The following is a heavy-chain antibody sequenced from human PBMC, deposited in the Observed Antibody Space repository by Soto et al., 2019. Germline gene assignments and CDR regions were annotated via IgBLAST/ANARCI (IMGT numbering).Heavy chain of an antibody. CDR1: GFTCSDYY. J-gene: IGHJ6*02. V-gene: IGHV3-11*01. CDR3: AKGYVWGSYRPSMDV. Sequence: QGQLGESGGGLAKPGGSLRLSCAASGFTCSDYYMSWLRQAPGKGLEWVSYISSSGTTIYYADSVKGRFTISRDNARNSLFLQMNSLRAEDTAVYYCAKGYVWGSYRPSMDVWGHGTTVTVSS. D-gene: IGHD3-16*02. CDR2: ISSSGTTI.